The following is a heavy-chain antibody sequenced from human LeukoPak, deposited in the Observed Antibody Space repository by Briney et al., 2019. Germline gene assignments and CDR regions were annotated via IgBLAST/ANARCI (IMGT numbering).Heavy chain of an antibody. D-gene: IGHD2-15*01. V-gene: IGHV4-34*01. J-gene: IGHJ4*02. Sequence: SETLSLTCAVYGGSFSGYYWSWIRQPPGKGLEWIGEINHSGSTNYNPSLKSRVTISVDTSKNQFSLKLSSVTAADTAVYYCARGPSPAPILYLHDYWGQGTLVTVYS. CDR1: GGSFSGYY. CDR3: ARGPSPAPILYLHDY. CDR2: INHSGST.